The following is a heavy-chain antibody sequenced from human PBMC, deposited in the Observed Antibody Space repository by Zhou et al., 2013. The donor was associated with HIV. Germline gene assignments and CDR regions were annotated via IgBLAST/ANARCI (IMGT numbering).Heavy chain of an antibody. V-gene: IGHV1-8*01. CDR1: GGSFNNYA. Sequence: QVQLVQSGAEVKKPGSSVKVSCKASGGSFNNYAISWVRQAPGQGLEWMGWISPYNGVTNYAQRFHGRVTMTWDTSINTAYMELSSLRSEDTAVYYCARHRRYGDNSYSFDIVGRRDNDHRSL. J-gene: IGHJ3*02. CDR3: ARHRRYGDNSYSFDI. CDR2: ISPYNGVT. D-gene: IGHD4-17*01.